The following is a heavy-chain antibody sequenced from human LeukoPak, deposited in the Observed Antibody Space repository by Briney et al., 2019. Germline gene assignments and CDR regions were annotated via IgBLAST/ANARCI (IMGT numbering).Heavy chain of an antibody. CDR2: VWYDGGNK. J-gene: IGHJ3*01. CDR3: ARDLNLPDAFDV. Sequence: GGSLRLFCAASGFIFSAYGMHWVRQAPGKGLEWVAVVWYDGGNKYYADSVKGRFTISRDNSKNTLYLQMNSLRAEDTALYYCARDLNLPDAFDVWGQGTMVTVSS. D-gene: IGHD1-14*01. V-gene: IGHV3-33*01. CDR1: GFIFSAYG.